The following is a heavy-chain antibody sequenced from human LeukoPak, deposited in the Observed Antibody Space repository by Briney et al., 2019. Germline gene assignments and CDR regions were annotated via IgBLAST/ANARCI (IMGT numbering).Heavy chain of an antibody. J-gene: IGHJ4*02. D-gene: IGHD1-7*01. CDR3: ARESYWNYRHFDY. V-gene: IGHV3-21*01. CDR1: GFTFSSYS. CDR2: ISSSSSYI. Sequence: GGSLRLSCAASGFTFSSYSMNWVRQAPGKGLEWVSSISSSSSYIYYADSVKGRFTISRDNAKNSLYLKMNSLRAGDTAVYYCARESYWNYRHFDYWGQGTLVTVSS.